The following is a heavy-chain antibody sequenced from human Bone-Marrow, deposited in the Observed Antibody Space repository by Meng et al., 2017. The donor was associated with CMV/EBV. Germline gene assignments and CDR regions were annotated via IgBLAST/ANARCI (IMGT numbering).Heavy chain of an antibody. CDR3: AREDSSGWNRTFYFDF. D-gene: IGHD6-19*01. CDR1: GFTFSSYS. CDR2: ISSSSSYI. Sequence: GASLKISCAASGFTFSSYSMNWVRQAPGKGLEWVSSISSSSSYIYYADSVKGRFTISRDNAKTSLYLQMDSLRAEDTAVYYCAREDSSGWNRTFYFDFWGQGALVTVSS. J-gene: IGHJ4*02. V-gene: IGHV3-21*04.